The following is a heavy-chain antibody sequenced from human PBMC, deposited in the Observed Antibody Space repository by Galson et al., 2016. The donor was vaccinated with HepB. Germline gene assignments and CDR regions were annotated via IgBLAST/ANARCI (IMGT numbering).Heavy chain of an antibody. CDR1: GFTFASYG. D-gene: IGHD2/OR15-2a*01. CDR3: ARDIYGPTYFYYYGLDV. Sequence: SLRLSCAGSGFTFASYGMNWVRQAPGKGLEWVSYITSSGGAIYYIDSVKGRFTISRDNAKNSLYLQMNSLRAEDTAVYYCARDIYGPTYFYYYGLDVWGEGTTVTVSA. CDR2: ITSSGGAI. J-gene: IGHJ6*04. V-gene: IGHV3-48*01.